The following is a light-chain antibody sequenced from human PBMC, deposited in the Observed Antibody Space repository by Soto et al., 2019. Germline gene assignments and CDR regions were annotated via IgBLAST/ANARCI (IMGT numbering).Light chain of an antibody. CDR3: SSYTTFSTLV. CDR2: DVA. V-gene: IGLV2-14*01. Sequence: QSVLTQPVSVSGSPGQSITIPCTGTSSDIGAYDSVSWYQQYPSKAPKLIIYDVANRPSGVSDRLSGSKSGNTASLTISGLQAEDEADYYCSSYTTFSTLVLGGGTKLTVL. J-gene: IGLJ3*02. CDR1: SSDIGAYDS.